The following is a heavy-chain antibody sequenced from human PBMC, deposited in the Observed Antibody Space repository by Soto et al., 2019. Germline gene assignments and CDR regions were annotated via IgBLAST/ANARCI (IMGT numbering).Heavy chain of an antibody. CDR3: ARDPRIYCTSSSCHSYFDS. CDR1: GGSFTSYS. CDR2: IIPVFGTT. D-gene: IGHD2-2*01. Sequence: QVQLVQSGAEVKKPGSSLKLSCRAPGGSFTSYSISWLRQAPGQGLEWMGGIIPVFGTTSYAQRLQGRVTITADESTSTAYLDLSSLISEDTAVYYCARDPRIYCTSSSCHSYFDSWGQGTLVTVSS. J-gene: IGHJ4*02. V-gene: IGHV1-69*01.